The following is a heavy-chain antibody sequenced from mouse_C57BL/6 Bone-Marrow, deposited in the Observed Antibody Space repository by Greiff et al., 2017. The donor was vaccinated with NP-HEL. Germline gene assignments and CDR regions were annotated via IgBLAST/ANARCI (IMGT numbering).Heavy chain of an antibody. CDR2: NDPENGDT. J-gene: IGHJ3*01. V-gene: IGHV14-4*01. CDR1: GFNIKDDY. Sequence: VQLQQSGAELVRPGASVKLSCTASGFNIKDDYMHWVKQRPEQGLEWIGWNDPENGDTEYASKFQGKATITADTSSNTAYLQLSSLTSEDTAVYYCTPLLLRYFAYWGQGTLVTVSA. D-gene: IGHD1-1*01. CDR3: TPLLLRYFAY.